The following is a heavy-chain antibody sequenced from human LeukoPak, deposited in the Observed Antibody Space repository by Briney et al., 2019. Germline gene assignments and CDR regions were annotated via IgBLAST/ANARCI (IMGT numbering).Heavy chain of an antibody. V-gene: IGHV1-18*01. Sequence: ASVKVSCKASGYTFTSYGISWVRQAPGQGLEWMGWISAYNGNTNYAQKLQGRVTMTTDTSTSTAYMELRSLRSDDTAVYYCARDSSGQWLVYGPGYGNWGQGTLVTVSS. CDR1: GYTFTSYG. CDR3: ARDSSGQWLVYGPGYGN. CDR2: ISAYNGNT. D-gene: IGHD6-19*01. J-gene: IGHJ4*02.